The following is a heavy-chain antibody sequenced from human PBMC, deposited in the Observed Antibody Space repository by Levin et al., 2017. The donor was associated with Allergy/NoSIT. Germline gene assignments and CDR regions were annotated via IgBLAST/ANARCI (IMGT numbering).Heavy chain of an antibody. CDR3: AKDFSAAAFTSGWYTISYAMDV. Sequence: GGSLRLSCAASGFTFSSYGIHWVRRAPGKGLEWVAVISFDGSNKYYADSVKGRFTISRDNSKNTVYLQMNSLRAEDTAVYYCAKDFSAAAFTSGWYTISYAMDVWGQGTTVTVSS. D-gene: IGHD6-19*01. CDR2: ISFDGSNK. J-gene: IGHJ6*02. V-gene: IGHV3-30*18. CDR1: GFTFSSYG.